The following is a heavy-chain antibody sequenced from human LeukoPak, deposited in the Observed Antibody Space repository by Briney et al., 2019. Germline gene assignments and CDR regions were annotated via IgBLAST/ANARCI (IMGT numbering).Heavy chain of an antibody. D-gene: IGHD3-16*01. V-gene: IGHV3-7*03. CDR2: INHNGNVN. CDR1: GFTFSSYW. J-gene: IGHJ6*02. CDR3: TRGGGLDV. Sequence: GGSLRLSCAASGFTFSSYWMNWARQAPGKGLEWVASINHNGNVNYYVDSVKGRFTISRDNAKNSLYLQMSNLRAEDTAVYFCTRGGGLDVWGQGATVTVSS.